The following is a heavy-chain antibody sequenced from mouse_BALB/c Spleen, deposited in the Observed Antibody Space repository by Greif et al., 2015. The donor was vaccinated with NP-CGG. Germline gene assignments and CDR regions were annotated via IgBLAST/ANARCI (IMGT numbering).Heavy chain of an antibody. CDR1: GYTFTSYY. CDR3: ARCYYYGSSPFAY. Sequence: QVQLQQSGPEPVKPGASVRISCEASGYTFTSYYIHWVKQRPGQGLEWIGWIYPGNVNTKYNEKFKGKATLTADKSSSTAYMQLSSLTSEDSAVYFCARCYYYGSSPFAYWGQGTLVTVSA. J-gene: IGHJ3*01. V-gene: IGHV1S56*01. CDR2: IYPGNVNT. D-gene: IGHD1-1*01.